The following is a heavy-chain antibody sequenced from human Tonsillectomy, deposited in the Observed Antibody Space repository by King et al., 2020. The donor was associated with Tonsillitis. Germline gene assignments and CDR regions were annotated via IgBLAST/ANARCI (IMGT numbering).Heavy chain of an antibody. Sequence: VQLVESGGGLVQPGGSLRLSCAAFGFTVSSNYMSWVRQAPGKGLEWVSVIYSGGSTYYAHSVKGRFTISRDNSKNTLYLQMNSLRTEDTAVYYCARDRRGSDEGWYFDLWGRGTLVTVSS. CDR3: ARDRRGSDEGWYFDL. CDR2: IYSGGST. D-gene: IGHD6-19*01. CDR1: GFTVSSNY. J-gene: IGHJ2*01. V-gene: IGHV3-66*01.